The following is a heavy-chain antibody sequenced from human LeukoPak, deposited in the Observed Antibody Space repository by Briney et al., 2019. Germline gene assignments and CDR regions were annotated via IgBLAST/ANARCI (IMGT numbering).Heavy chain of an antibody. CDR3: ARADSSSWSDFDY. V-gene: IGHV4-31*03. J-gene: IGHJ4*02. CDR2: IYYSGST. CDR1: GGSISSGGYY. D-gene: IGHD6-13*01. Sequence: SETLSLTCTVSGGSISSGGYYWSWIRQHPGKGREGIGYIYYSGSTYYNPALKRRVTISVDTSKNQFSLKLSSVTAADTAVYYCARADSSSWSDFDYWGQGTLVTVSS.